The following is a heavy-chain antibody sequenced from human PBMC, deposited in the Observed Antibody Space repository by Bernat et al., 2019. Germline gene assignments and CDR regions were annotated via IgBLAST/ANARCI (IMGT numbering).Heavy chain of an antibody. V-gene: IGHV3-23*01. CDR1: GFTFSNYP. CDR3: SRDGSQMATIQPNYFDC. CDR2: ISGVGGNT. Sequence: EVQLLESGGGLVQPGGSLRLSCVASGFTFSNYPMSWVRQAPGKGLEWVSAISGVGGNTYYADSVRGRFTISRDNSKNTLTLQMSSLRVEDTAVYYCSRDGSQMATIQPNYFDCWGQGTLVTVSA. D-gene: IGHD5-24*01. J-gene: IGHJ4*02.